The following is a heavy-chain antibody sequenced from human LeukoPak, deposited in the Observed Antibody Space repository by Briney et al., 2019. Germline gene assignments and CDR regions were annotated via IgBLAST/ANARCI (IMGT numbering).Heavy chain of an antibody. D-gene: IGHD3-9*01. CDR1: GGSINSYY. J-gene: IGHJ6*02. Sequence: NPSETLSLTCTVSGGSINSYYWSWIRQPPGKGLEWIGYIYYSGSINYNPSLKSRVTISVDTSKNQFSLKLRSVTAADTAVYSCASLWGDWLLSQPYYYGMDVWGQGTTVTVSS. V-gene: IGHV4-59*08. CDR2: IYYSGSI. CDR3: ASLWGDWLLSQPYYYGMDV.